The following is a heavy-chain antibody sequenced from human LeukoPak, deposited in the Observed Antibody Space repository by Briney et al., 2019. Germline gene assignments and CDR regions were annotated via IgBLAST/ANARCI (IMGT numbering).Heavy chain of an antibody. V-gene: IGHV3-21*01. CDR3: TGLINWFDP. J-gene: IGHJ5*02. D-gene: IGHD2-8*01. CDR2: IGSSSSDI. Sequence: GGSLRLSCAASGFIFSNHDMNWVRQAPGKGLEWVSYIGSSSSDIYYSDAVEGRFTISRDNARNSLFLEMNSLRAEDTAVYYCTGLINWFDPWGQGTLVTVSS. CDR1: GFIFSNHD.